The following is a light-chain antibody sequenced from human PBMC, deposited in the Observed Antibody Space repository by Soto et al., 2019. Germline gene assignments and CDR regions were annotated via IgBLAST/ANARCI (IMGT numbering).Light chain of an antibody. J-gene: IGLJ3*02. Sequence: QSALTQPASMSGSPGQSITISCTGTSSDVGRYNDVSWYQQHPGKAPKLIISEVTNRPSGVSDRFSASKSDNTASLTISGLQPDDEGDYYCSSYTTSTTWVFGGGTKLTVL. CDR3: SSYTTSTTWV. CDR2: EVT. CDR1: SSDVGRYND. V-gene: IGLV2-14*01.